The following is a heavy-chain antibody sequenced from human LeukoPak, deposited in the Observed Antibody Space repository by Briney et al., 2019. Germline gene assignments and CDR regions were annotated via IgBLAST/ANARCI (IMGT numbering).Heavy chain of an antibody. J-gene: IGHJ4*02. D-gene: IGHD2-2*02. Sequence: MTSETLSLTCAVYGGSFSGYYWSWIRQPPGKGLEWIGEINHSGSTNYNPSLKSRVTISVDTSKNQFSLKLSSVTAADTAVYYCARHRRYCSSTSCYTDYFDYWGQGTLVTVSS. CDR1: GGSFSGYY. CDR3: ARHRRYCSSTSCYTDYFDY. V-gene: IGHV4-34*01. CDR2: INHSGST.